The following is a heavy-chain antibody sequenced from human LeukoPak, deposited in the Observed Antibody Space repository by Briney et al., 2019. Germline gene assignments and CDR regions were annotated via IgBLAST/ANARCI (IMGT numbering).Heavy chain of an antibody. CDR1: GFTFSSYS. D-gene: IGHD1-26*01. J-gene: IGHJ4*02. V-gene: IGHV3-21*01. Sequence: GGSLRLSRAASGFTFSSYSMNWVRQAPGEGLEWVSSISSSSDYIYYADSLKGRFTVSRDNAKNSLYLQMNSLRAEDTAVYYCVRDGGMTLQRRFFFDYWGRGTLVTVSS. CDR3: VRDGGMTLQRRFFFDY. CDR2: ISSSSDYI.